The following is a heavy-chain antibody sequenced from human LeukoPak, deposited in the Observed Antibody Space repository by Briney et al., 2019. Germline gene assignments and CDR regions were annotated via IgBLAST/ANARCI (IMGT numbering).Heavy chain of an antibody. J-gene: IGHJ3*02. CDR1: GFTFSNYA. CDR3: AKHADVLRGVNDGFDI. D-gene: IGHD3-10*01. V-gene: IGHV3-23*01. Sequence: PGGSLRLSCAASGFTFSNYAMSWVRQAPGKGLEWVSGISGSGGSTYYADSVKGRFTISRDSSKNTLYLQMNSLRAEDTAVYYCAKHADVLRGVNDGFDIWGQGTMVTISS. CDR2: ISGSGGST.